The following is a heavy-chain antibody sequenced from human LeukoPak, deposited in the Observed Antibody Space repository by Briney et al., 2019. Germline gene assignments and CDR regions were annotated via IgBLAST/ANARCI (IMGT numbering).Heavy chain of an antibody. CDR1: GFTLSNYS. CDR3: ARDLAYGDDGL. V-gene: IGHV3-21*01. CDR2: ISSSSSYI. J-gene: IGHJ4*02. Sequence: PGGSLRLSCAASGFTLSNYSMNWVRQAPGKGLEWVAFISSSSSYIFYADSLKGRFTISRDNAKNSLYLQMNSLRADDTAVYYCARDLAYGDDGLWGQGTLATVSS. D-gene: IGHD4-17*01.